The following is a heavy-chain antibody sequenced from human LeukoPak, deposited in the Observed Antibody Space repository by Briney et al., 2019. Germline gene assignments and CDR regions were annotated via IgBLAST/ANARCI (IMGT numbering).Heavy chain of an antibody. CDR2: MYYSGST. CDR1: GGSISSRSYY. D-gene: IGHD2-21*02. Sequence: SETLSLTCTVSGGSISSRSYYWGWIRQPPGKGLEWIGSMYYSGSTNYSPSLKSRVTISVDTSKNQFALKLSSVTAADTAVYYCARGDSYVQIDYWGQGTLVTVSS. CDR3: ARGDSYVQIDY. V-gene: IGHV4-39*01. J-gene: IGHJ4*02.